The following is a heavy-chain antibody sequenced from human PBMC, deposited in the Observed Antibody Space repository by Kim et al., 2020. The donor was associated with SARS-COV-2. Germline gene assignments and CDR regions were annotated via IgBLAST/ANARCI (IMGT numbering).Heavy chain of an antibody. V-gene: IGHV1-69*13. Sequence: SVKVSCKASGGTFSSYAISWVRQAPGQGLEWMGGIIPIFGTANYAQKFQGRVTITADESTSTAYMELSSLRSEDTAVYYCARGGWSSGWYGGWFDPWGQGTLVTVSS. D-gene: IGHD6-19*01. J-gene: IGHJ5*02. CDR3: ARGGWSSGWYGGWFDP. CDR2: IIPIFGTA. CDR1: GGTFSSYA.